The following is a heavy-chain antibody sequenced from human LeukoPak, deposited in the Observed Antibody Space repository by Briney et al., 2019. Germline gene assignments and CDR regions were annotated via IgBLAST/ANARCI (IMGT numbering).Heavy chain of an antibody. CDR1: GGTFSSYA. CDR2: IIPIFGTA. J-gene: IGHJ5*02. Sequence: SVKVSCKASGGTFSSYAISWVRQAPGQGLEWMGGIIPIFGTANYAQKFQGRVTITADKSTSTAYMELSSLKSEDTAVYYCARTILYRNWFDPWGQGTLVTVSS. D-gene: IGHD2-8*01. CDR3: ARTILYRNWFDP. V-gene: IGHV1-69*06.